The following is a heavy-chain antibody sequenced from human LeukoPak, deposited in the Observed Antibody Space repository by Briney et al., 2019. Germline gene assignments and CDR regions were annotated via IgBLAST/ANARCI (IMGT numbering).Heavy chain of an antibody. D-gene: IGHD1-26*01. CDR3: ARHFLGEGSYYEHFDY. V-gene: IGHV4-59*08. CDR1: GGSISSYY. CDR2: IYYSGST. Sequence: SETLSLTCTVSGGSISSYYWSWIRQPPGKGLEWIGYIYYSGSTNYNPSLKSRVTISVDTSKNQFSLKLSSVTAADTAVYYCARHFLGEGSYYEHFDYWGQGTLVTVSS. J-gene: IGHJ4*02.